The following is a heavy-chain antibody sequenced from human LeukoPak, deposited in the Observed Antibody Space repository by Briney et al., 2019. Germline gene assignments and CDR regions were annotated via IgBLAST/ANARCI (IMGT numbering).Heavy chain of an antibody. V-gene: IGHV4-61*02. CDR1: GGSISSGRNY. J-gene: IGHJ3*02. CDR2: IYIFSGST. D-gene: IGHD3-22*01. Sequence: SETLSLTCTVSGGSISSGRNYWTWIRQPAGKGLEWIGRIYIFSGSTNYNPSLKSRVTISVDTSKNQFSLKLTSVTAADTAVYYCARGDYDSSGYYEMVDAFDIWGQGTMVTVSS. CDR3: ARGDYDSSGYYEMVDAFDI.